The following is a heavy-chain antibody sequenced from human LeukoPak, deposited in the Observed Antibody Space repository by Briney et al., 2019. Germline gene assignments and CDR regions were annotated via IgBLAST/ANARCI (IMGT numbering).Heavy chain of an antibody. V-gene: IGHV1-8*03. D-gene: IGHD6-6*01. CDR1: GYTFTSYD. CDR2: MNPNSGNT. Sequence: ASVKVSCKASGYTFTSYDINWVRQATGQGLEWMGWMNPNSGNTGYAQKFQGRVTITRNTSISTAYMELSSLRSEDTAVYYCARGSGWSSSSPITNYYYYYYMDVWGKGTTVTVSS. J-gene: IGHJ6*03. CDR3: ARGSGWSSSSPITNYYYYYYMDV.